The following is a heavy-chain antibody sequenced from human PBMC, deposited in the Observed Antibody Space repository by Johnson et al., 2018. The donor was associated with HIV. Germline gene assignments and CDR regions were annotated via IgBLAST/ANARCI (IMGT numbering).Heavy chain of an antibody. Sequence: VQLVESGGGLVQPGGSLRLSCAASGFNVSSNYMSWVRQAPGKGLEWVSVIYSGGSTKYADSVRGRFTISRDKSKNTVSLQMNSLRAEDTAVYYCAKGPRGYYNFWSNWGQGTMVTVSS. J-gene: IGHJ3*01. D-gene: IGHD3-3*01. CDR2: IYSGGST. CDR1: GFNVSSNY. CDR3: AKGPRGYYNFWSN. V-gene: IGHV3-66*01.